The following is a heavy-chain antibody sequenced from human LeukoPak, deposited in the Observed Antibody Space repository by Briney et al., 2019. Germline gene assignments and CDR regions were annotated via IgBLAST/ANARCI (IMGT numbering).Heavy chain of an antibody. CDR3: VKNGGYYGSGSPDY. CDR1: GFTFSSYG. V-gene: IGHV3-33*06. J-gene: IGHJ4*02. Sequence: GGSLRLSCAASGFTFSSYGMHWVRQAPGKGLEWVALILYDGSNKYYADSVKGRFTISRDNSKNTLYLQMNSLRAEDTAVYYCVKNGGYYGSGSPDYWGQGTLVTVSS. CDR2: ILYDGSNK. D-gene: IGHD3-10*01.